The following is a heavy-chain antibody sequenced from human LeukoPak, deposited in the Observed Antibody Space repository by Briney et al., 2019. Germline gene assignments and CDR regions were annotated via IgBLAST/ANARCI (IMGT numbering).Heavy chain of an antibody. J-gene: IGHJ6*03. CDR2: ISSSGSTI. CDR1: GFTFSDYY. Sequence: GGSLRLSCAASGFTFSDYYMSWIRQAPGKGLEWVSYISSSGSTIYYADSVKGRFTISRDNAKNSLYLQMNSLRAEDTAVYYCAGPYCGGDCYSPFYYYYMDVWGKGTTVTVSS. V-gene: IGHV3-11*04. CDR3: AGPYCGGDCYSPFYYYYMDV. D-gene: IGHD2-21*02.